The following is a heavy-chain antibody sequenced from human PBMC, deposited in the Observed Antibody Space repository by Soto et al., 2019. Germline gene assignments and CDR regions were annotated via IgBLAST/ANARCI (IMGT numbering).Heavy chain of an antibody. Sequence: SQTLSLTCAISGDSVSSNSAAWNWIRQSPSRGLEWLGRTYYRSQWYNEYAVSVKSRITINPDTSENQFSLQLNSVTPEDTAVYYCARGVANRYGFGDPCGQGTLVTVSS. CDR1: GDSVSSNSAA. CDR3: ARGVANRYGFGDP. CDR2: TYYRSQWYN. V-gene: IGHV6-1*01. D-gene: IGHD5-18*01. J-gene: IGHJ5*02.